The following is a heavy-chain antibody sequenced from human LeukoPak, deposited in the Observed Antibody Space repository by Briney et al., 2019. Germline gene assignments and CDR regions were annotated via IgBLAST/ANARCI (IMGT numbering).Heavy chain of an antibody. D-gene: IGHD2-21*01. Sequence: ASVKVSCKACGYTFNNYNIKWVRQAPGQGLEWMGWINTKTGNPTYAQDFTGRFVFSLDTSVSTAYLQINNLKAEDTAVYYCARDLSHFAVFDKWGLGTMVTVSS. V-gene: IGHV7-4-1*02. CDR3: ARDLSHFAVFDK. CDR2: INTKTGNP. J-gene: IGHJ3*02. CDR1: GYTFNNYN.